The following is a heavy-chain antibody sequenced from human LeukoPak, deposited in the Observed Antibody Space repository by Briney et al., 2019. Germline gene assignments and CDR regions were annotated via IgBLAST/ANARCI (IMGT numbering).Heavy chain of an antibody. Sequence: GGSLRLSCAASGFNFNSYTMNWVRQAPGKGLEWISHISSGGSARYYADSVKGRFTISRDNTRNSLYLQMNSLRAEDTAVYYCVRGDFSDSSGPGYWGQGTLVTVSS. CDR3: VRGDFSDSSGPGY. V-gene: IGHV3-48*04. CDR1: GFNFNSYT. CDR2: ISSGGSAR. D-gene: IGHD3-22*01. J-gene: IGHJ4*02.